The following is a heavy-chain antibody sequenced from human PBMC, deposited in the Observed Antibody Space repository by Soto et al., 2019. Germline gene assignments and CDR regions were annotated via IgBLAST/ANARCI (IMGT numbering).Heavy chain of an antibody. D-gene: IGHD3-3*01. CDR2: ISSSGSII. CDR3: ARDRYSYYDFWSGSLPYYYYGMDV. V-gene: IGHV3-11*04. CDR1: GFTFSDYY. J-gene: IGHJ6*02. Sequence: GGSLRLSCAASGFTFSDYYMSWIRQAPGKGLEWVSYISSSGSIIYYADSVKGRFTISRDNAKNSLYLQMNSLRAEDTAVYYCARDRYSYYDFWSGSLPYYYYGMDVWGQGTTVTVSS.